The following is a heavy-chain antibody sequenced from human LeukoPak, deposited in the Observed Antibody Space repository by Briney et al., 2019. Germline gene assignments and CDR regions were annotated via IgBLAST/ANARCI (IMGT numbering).Heavy chain of an antibody. CDR2: ISGGGVNT. CDR1: GFTFNSYA. D-gene: IGHD4-11*01. J-gene: IGHJ4*02. CDR3: ARDNYIVDY. Sequence: GGSLRLSCAASGFTFNSYAMTWVRQAPGKGLEWVSAISGGGVNTYYADSVKGRFTISRDNAKNSLYLQMNSLRAEDMAVFYCARDNYIVDYWGQGTLVTVSS. V-gene: IGHV3-23*01.